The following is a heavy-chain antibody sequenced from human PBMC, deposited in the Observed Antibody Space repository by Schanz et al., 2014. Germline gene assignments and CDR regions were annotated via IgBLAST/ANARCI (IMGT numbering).Heavy chain of an antibody. J-gene: IGHJ4*02. CDR3: ARDGVDAAAGGNY. D-gene: IGHD6-13*01. V-gene: IGHV1-69*08. CDR1: RSTFSSYT. Sequence: QVQLVQSGAEVKKPGSSVKVSCKASRSTFSSYTISWVRQAPGQGLEWMGWINPNSGTTNYAQKFQGWVTMTTDTSTGTAYMELRSLRSDDTAVYFCARDGVDAAAGGNYWGQGTLVTVSS. CDR2: INPNSGTT.